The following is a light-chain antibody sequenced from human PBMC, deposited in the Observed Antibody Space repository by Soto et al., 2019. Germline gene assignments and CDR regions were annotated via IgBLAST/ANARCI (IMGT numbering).Light chain of an antibody. CDR2: EAS. V-gene: IGKV1-5*01. CDR3: QQYHSYPYS. J-gene: IGKJ2*03. Sequence: IQMTQSPYTLSASVGDRVTITCRASQHINTCLAWYQQKSGQDPKLLRYEASSLESGVPSRFSGSSTGTEFTLTMSSALPGDFATYYCQQYHSYPYSFGQGTKLVTK. CDR1: QHINTC.